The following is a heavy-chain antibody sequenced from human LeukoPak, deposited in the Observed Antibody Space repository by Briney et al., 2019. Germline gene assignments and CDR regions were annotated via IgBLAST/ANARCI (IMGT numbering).Heavy chain of an antibody. CDR2: ISNDGSNK. V-gene: IGHV3-30*03. CDR3: ARSDVDMAA. J-gene: IGHJ5*02. D-gene: IGHD5-12*01. CDR1: GFTFSTYG. Sequence: GRSLRLSCAASGFTFSTYGTHWVRQAPGKGLEWVAVISNDGSNKLYTDSVKGRFTISRDNSKNTLYLQMNSLRAEDTAVYYCARSDVDMAAWGQGTLVTVSS.